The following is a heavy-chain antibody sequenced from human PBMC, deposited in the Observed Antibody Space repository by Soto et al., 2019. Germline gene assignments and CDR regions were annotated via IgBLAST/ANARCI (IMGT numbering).Heavy chain of an antibody. CDR2: IPQEGGDG. Sequence: DVQLVESGGAVVQPGESLRLSCEVSGFTFSMYSMTWVRQAPGKGLEWVAKIPQEGGDGHYADSVKGRFTISRDNAKNPVFLQMNNLRAADTAVYYCARDQLILPAHDFFYGSDVWGQGATVTVS. D-gene: IGHD2-21*02. CDR1: GFTFSMYS. V-gene: IGHV3-7*03. J-gene: IGHJ6*02. CDR3: ARDQLILPAHDFFYGSDV.